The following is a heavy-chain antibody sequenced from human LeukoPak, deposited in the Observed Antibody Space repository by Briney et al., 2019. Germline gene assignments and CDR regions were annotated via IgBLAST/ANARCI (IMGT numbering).Heavy chain of an antibody. CDR1: GGSISSSSYY. J-gene: IGHJ3*02. Sequence: PSETLSLTCTVSGGSISSSSYYWGWIRQPPGKGLEWIGSIYYSGSTYYNPSLKSRVTISVDTSKNQFSLKLSSVTAADTAVYYCARALRITMVRGVVDAFDIWGQGTMVTVSS. D-gene: IGHD3-10*01. CDR2: IYYSGST. V-gene: IGHV4-39*07. CDR3: ARALRITMVRGVVDAFDI.